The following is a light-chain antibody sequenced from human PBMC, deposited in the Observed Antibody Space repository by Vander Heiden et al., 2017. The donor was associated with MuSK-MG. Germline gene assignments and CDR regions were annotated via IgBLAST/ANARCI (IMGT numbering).Light chain of an antibody. CDR3: QQYDDSPRT. CDR1: QSVLDTSSNKNF. Sequence: DIVMTQSPDSLAVSLGERATINCKSSQSVLDTSSNKNFLAWYQHKLGQPPKLLIYWASNRYSGVPDRFSGSGSGSDFTLTISSLQAEDVAVYYCQQYDDSPRTFGQGTKVEIK. J-gene: IGKJ1*01. CDR2: WAS. V-gene: IGKV4-1*01.